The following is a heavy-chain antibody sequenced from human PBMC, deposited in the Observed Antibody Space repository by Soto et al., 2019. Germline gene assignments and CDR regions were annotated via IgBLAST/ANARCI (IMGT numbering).Heavy chain of an antibody. J-gene: IGHJ6*02. CDR3: ASRHDVILWFGDNTAYKYGMDV. CDR1: GGSFSGYY. D-gene: IGHD3-10*01. V-gene: IGHV4-34*02. CDR2: INHSGST. Sequence: QVQLQQWGAGLLKSSETLSLTCAVYGGSFSGYYWSWIRQPPGKGLEWIGEINHSGSTNYNPSLKIRVTKSTETFKNQVSLELSSVTGADTAVYYCASRHDVILWFGDNTAYKYGMDVWGQGTTVTVSS.